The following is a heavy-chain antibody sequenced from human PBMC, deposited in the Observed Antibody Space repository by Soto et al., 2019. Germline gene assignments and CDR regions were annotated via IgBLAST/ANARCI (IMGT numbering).Heavy chain of an antibody. Sequence: QVQLQESGPGLVKPSETLSLTCTVSGGSISSYYWSWIRQPPGKGLEWIGYIYYSGSTNYNPSLKSRVTIAVDTSKKQFSLKPGSVTAADTAVYYCANMRVGATDFAFDIWGQGRMVTVSS. CDR1: GGSISSYY. J-gene: IGHJ3*02. CDR3: ANMRVGATDFAFDI. CDR2: IYYSGST. V-gene: IGHV4-59*01. D-gene: IGHD1-26*01.